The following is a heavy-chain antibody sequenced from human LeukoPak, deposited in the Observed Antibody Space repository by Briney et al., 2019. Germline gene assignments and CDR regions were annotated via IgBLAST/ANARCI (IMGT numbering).Heavy chain of an antibody. CDR1: GFTFSSYS. CDR2: ISSSRSYI. CDR3: ARGESATNYYYMDV. D-gene: IGHD3-10*01. J-gene: IGHJ6*03. V-gene: IGHV3-21*01. Sequence: GGSLRLSCAASGFTFSSYSMNWVRQAPGKGLEWVSSISSSRSYIYYADSVKGRFTISRDNAKNSLYLQMNSLRAEDTAVYYCARGESATNYYYMDVWGKGTTVTVSS.